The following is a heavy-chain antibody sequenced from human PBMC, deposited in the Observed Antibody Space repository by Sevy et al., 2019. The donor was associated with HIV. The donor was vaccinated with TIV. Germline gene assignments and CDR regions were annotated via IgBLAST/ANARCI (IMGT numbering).Heavy chain of an antibody. CDR3: ARALRPYSFDTSTYFDY. Sequence: SETLSLTCTVSGASISSHYWSWIRQPPGKGLEWIGYIYYIGSTNYNPSLKSRVTMSVDTSKNQFSLKLRSVTAADTAMYYCARALRPYSFDTSTYFDYWGQGTLVTVSS. D-gene: IGHD3-22*01. CDR1: GASISSHY. V-gene: IGHV4-59*11. J-gene: IGHJ4*02. CDR2: IYYIGST.